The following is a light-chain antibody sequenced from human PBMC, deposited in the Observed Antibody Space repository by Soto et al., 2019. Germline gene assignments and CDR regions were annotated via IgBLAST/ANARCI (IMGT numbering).Light chain of an antibody. CDR2: KAS. Sequence: IQMTQSPSTLSASVGDRVAITCRASQSIGIWLAWYQQKPGKAPRFLIYKASTLESGVPSRFSGSGSGTDFTLNISSLQPEDFGSYYCQQYKDYSWTFGQGTKVEIK. V-gene: IGKV1-5*03. CDR3: QQYKDYSWT. CDR1: QSIGIW. J-gene: IGKJ1*01.